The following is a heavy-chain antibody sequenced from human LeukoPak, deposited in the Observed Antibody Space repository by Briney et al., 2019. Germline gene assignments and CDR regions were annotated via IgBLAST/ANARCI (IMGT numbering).Heavy chain of an antibody. CDR2: ISSSSSTI. CDR1: GFTFSSYS. Sequence: SGGSLRLSCAASGFTFSSYSMNWVRQAPGKGLEWVSYISSSSSTIYYADSVKGRFTISRDNAKNPLYLQMNSLRAEDTAVYYCARDYYQYYYDSSGYYHHDAFDIWGQGTMVTVSS. J-gene: IGHJ3*02. D-gene: IGHD3-22*01. CDR3: ARDYYQYYYDSSGYYHHDAFDI. V-gene: IGHV3-48*01.